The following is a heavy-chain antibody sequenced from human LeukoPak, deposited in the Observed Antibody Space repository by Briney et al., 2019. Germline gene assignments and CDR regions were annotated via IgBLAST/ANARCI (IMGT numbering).Heavy chain of an antibody. V-gene: IGHV3-7*01. CDR1: QFTFRSYW. J-gene: IGHJ4*02. CDR2: IKKDGSEK. CDR3: ARHLSGVTGYTYGRGIDY. Sequence: PGGSLRLSCAASQFTFRSYWMSWVRQAPGKGLEWVANIKKDGSEKYYVDSVKGRFTISRDNAKTSLYLQLNSLRAEDTAVYYCARHLSGVTGYTYGRGIDYWGQGTLVTVSS. D-gene: IGHD5-18*01.